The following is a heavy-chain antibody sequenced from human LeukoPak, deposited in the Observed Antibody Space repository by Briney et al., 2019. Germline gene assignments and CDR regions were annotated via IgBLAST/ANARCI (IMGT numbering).Heavy chain of an antibody. CDR2: IIPIFGTA. J-gene: IGHJ4*02. D-gene: IGHD1-26*01. CDR1: GGTFSSYA. CDR3: ATEGPSGSYFDY. V-gene: IGHV1-69*01. Sequence: GSSVKVSCKASGGTFSSYAISWVRQAPGQGLEWMGGIIPIFGTANYAQKFQGRVTITADESTSTAYMELSSLRSEDTAVYYCATEGPSGSYFDYWGQGALVTVSS.